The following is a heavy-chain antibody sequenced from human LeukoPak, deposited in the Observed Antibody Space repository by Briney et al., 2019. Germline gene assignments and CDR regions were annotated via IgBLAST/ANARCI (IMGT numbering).Heavy chain of an antibody. CDR1: GGTFSSYA. J-gene: IGHJ4*02. D-gene: IGHD3-3*01. CDR3: ARGRTFGVGSLICDY. V-gene: IGHV1-69*05. CDR2: IIPIFGTA. Sequence: GASVKVSCKASGGTFSSYAISWVRQAPGQGLEWMGGIIPIFGTANYAQKFQGRVTITTDESTSTAYMELSSLRSEDTAVYYCARGRTFGVGSLICDYWGQGTLVTVSS.